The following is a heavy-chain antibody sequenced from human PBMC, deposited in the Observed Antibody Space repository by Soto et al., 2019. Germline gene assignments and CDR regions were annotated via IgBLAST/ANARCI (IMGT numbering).Heavy chain of an antibody. J-gene: IGHJ3*02. Sequence: TLSLTCTVSGGFISSGGYYWIWIPQHPEKGLECIEYIYNTGSTSYNPSIKCRVTTSVNTSKHQFSLKLTYVTAADTAVYYCAKPKIWVYTHYAFDIWGRGTMVTVSS. D-gene: IGHD6-13*01. CDR2: IYNTGST. V-gene: IGHV4-31*03. CDR1: GGFISSGGYY. CDR3: AKPKIWVYTHYAFDI.